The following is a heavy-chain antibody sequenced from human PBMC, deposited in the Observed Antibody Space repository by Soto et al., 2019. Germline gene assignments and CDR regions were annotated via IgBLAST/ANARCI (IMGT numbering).Heavy chain of an antibody. CDR3: ARDSRYYGSVSNGMDV. Sequence: QVQLVQSGAEVKKPGSSVKVSCTASGGTFSSYTISWVRQAPGQGLEWMGRIIPILGIANYAQKFQGRVTITADKSTSTAYMELSSLRSEDTAVYYCARDSRYYGSVSNGMDVWGQGTTVTVSS. V-gene: IGHV1-69*08. CDR2: IIPILGIA. CDR1: GGTFSSYT. D-gene: IGHD3-10*01. J-gene: IGHJ6*02.